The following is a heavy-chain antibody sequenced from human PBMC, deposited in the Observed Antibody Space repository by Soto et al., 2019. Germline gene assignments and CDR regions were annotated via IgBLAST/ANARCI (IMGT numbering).Heavy chain of an antibody. CDR2: ISYDGSNK. D-gene: IGHD4-4*01. CDR1: GFTFSSYA. CDR3: ARPPWRNDYNWGYFDL. J-gene: IGHJ2*01. V-gene: IGHV3-30-3*01. Sequence: QVQLVESGGGVVQPGRSLRLSCAASGFTFSSYAMHWVRQAPGKGLEWVAVISYDGSNKYYADSVKGRFTISRDNSKNTLYLQMNSLRAEDTALYYCARPPWRNDYNWGYFDLWGRGTLVTVSS.